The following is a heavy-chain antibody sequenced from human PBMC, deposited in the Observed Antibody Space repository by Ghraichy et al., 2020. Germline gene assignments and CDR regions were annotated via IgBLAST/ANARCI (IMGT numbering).Heavy chain of an antibody. D-gene: IGHD1/OR15-1a*01. CDR1: GGSISSYY. V-gene: IGHV4-59*01. CDR3: AREGTPVDRTYDY. J-gene: IGHJ4*02. Sequence: SETLSLTCTVSGGSISSYYWSWIRQPPGKGLEWIGYIYYSGSTNYNPSLKSRVTISVDTSKNQFSLKLSSVTAADTAVYYCAREGTPVDRTYDYWGQGTLVTVSS. CDR2: IYYSGST.